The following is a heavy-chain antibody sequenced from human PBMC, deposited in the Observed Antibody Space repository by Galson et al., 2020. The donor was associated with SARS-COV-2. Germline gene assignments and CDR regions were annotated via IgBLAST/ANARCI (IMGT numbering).Heavy chain of an antibody. CDR2: ISYDGSNK. V-gene: IGHV3-30-3*01. CDR1: GFTFSSYA. D-gene: IGHD3-16*01. J-gene: IGHJ4*02. Sequence: GGSLRLSCAASGFTFSSYAMHWVRQAPGKGLEWVAVISYDGSNKYYADSVKGRFTISRDNSKNTLYLQMNSLRAEDTAVYYCARVVMITFGGATDYWGQGTLVTVSS. CDR3: ARVVMITFGGATDY.